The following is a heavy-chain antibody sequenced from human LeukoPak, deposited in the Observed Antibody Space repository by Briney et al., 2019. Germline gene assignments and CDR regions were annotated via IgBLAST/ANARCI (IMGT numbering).Heavy chain of an antibody. CDR1: GGSISSYY. Sequence: SETLSLTCTVSGGSISSYYWSWIRQPPGKGLEWIGYIYYSGSTNYNPSLKSRVTTSVDTSKNQFSLTLSSVTAADTAVYYCARGPYYYYYMDVWGKGTTVTVSS. CDR2: IYYSGST. J-gene: IGHJ6*03. V-gene: IGHV4-59*01. CDR3: ARGPYYYYYMDV.